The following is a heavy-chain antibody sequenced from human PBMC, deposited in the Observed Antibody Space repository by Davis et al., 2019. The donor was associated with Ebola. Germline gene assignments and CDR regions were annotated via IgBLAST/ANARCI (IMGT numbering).Heavy chain of an antibody. V-gene: IGHV4/OR15-8*01. J-gene: IGHJ4*02. CDR3: ARYFGSFGSPFYFDT. D-gene: IGHD3-10*01. Sequence: SETLSLTCVVSGGSISSSNWWTWIRQPQGKGLEWIGDIYHTGLTNYNPSLKSRVAILVDKAKNPFSLRLASVTAADTAVYYCARYFGSFGSPFYFDTWGQGRLVSVSS. CDR2: IYHTGLT. CDR1: GGSISSSNW.